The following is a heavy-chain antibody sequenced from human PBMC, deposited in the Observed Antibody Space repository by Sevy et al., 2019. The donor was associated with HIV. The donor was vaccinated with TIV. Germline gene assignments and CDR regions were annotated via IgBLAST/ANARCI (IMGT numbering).Heavy chain of an antibody. CDR3: AGPILTYNSGWSYYDY. CDR1: GASISSSGYY. J-gene: IGHJ4*02. CDR2: IRYTGET. Sequence: SETLSLTCTVSGASISSSGYYWGLIRQPPGKGLDGIASIRYTGETFYNPPLRSRVTISADTSKNQFSLQLSSVTAADTAIYFCAGPILTYNSGWSYYDYWGQGTVVTVSS. D-gene: IGHD6-19*01. V-gene: IGHV4-39*01.